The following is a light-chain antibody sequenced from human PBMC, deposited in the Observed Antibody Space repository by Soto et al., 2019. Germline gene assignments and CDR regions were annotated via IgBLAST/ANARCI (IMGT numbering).Light chain of an antibody. CDR1: QSISTW. Sequence: DIQMTQSPSTLPASVGDRVTITCRASQSISTWLAWYQQKPGKAPKLLIYAASTLQSGVPSRFSGSGSGPEFTLTISSLQPDDFATYYCQQYNTYTWTFGQGTKVDI. V-gene: IGKV1-5*01. J-gene: IGKJ1*01. CDR2: AAS. CDR3: QQYNTYTWT.